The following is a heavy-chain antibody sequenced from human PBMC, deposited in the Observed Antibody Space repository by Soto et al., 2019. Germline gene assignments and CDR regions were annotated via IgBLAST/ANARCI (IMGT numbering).Heavy chain of an antibody. CDR2: IYHSGIT. D-gene: IGHD6-19*01. CDR1: GGSIRTYY. V-gene: IGHV4-59*01. CDR3: ARDVRSSGYDY. Sequence: SETLSLTCTVSGGSIRTYYWSWIRQPPGKGLEWIGYIYHSGITNYNPSLRSRVTISVDTSKNQFSLKLSSVTAADTAVYYCARDVRSSGYDYWGQGTLVTVSS. J-gene: IGHJ4*02.